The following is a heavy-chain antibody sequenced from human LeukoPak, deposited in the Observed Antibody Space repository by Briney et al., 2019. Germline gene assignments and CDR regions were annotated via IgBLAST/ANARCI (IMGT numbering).Heavy chain of an antibody. CDR1: GFTFSSYA. J-gene: IGHJ4*02. CDR3: VKAVGIAVSVPYYFDY. CDR2: ISSNGGST. V-gene: IGHV3-64D*09. Sequence: GGSLRLSCSASGFTFSSYAINWVRQAPGKGLEYVSAISSNGGSTYYADSVKGRFTISRDNSKNTLYLQMSSLRAEDTAVYYCVKAVGIAVSVPYYFDYWGQGTLVTVSS. D-gene: IGHD6-19*01.